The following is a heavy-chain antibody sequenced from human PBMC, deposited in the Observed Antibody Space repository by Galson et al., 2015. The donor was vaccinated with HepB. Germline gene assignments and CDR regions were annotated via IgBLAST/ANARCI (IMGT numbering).Heavy chain of an antibody. CDR3: ATPYGYASGGGY. CDR2: ISGSGSST. CDR1: GFTFSTYA. J-gene: IGHJ4*02. Sequence: SLRLSCAASGFTFSTYAMSWVRQAPGKGLEWVSAISGSGSSTYYADSVKGRFTISRDNSKNTAYLQMNSLRAEDTAVYYCATPYGYASGGGYWGQGTLVTVSS. D-gene: IGHD3-10*01. V-gene: IGHV3-23*01.